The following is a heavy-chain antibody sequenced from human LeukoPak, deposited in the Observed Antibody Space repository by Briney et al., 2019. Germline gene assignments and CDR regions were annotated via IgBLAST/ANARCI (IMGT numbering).Heavy chain of an antibody. D-gene: IGHD2-8*01. Sequence: GGSLRLSCAASGFTFSSYAMSWVRQAPGKGLEWVSAISGSGGSTYYADSVKGRFTISRDNAKNSLYLQMNSLRAEDTAVYYCARDAGPVLYFYYYYGMDVWGQGTTVTVSS. V-gene: IGHV3-23*01. CDR2: ISGSGGST. CDR1: GFTFSSYA. CDR3: ARDAGPVLYFYYYYGMDV. J-gene: IGHJ6*02.